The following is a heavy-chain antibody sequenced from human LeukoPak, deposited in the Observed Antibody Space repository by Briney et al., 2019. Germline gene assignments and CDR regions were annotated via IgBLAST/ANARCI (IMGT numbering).Heavy chain of an antibody. Sequence: PSETLSLTCAVSGYSISSGYYWGWIRQPPGKGLEWIGSIYHSGSTYYNPSLKSRVTISVDTSKNQFSLKLSSVTAADTAVYYCARRRFLNYYDSSGHTGYLDYWGQGTLVTVSS. CDR3: ARRRFLNYYDSSGHTGYLDY. CDR1: GYSISSGYY. V-gene: IGHV4-38-2*01. D-gene: IGHD3-22*01. J-gene: IGHJ4*02. CDR2: IYHSGST.